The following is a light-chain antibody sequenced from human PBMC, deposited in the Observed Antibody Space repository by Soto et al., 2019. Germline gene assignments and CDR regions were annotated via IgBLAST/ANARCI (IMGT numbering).Light chain of an antibody. V-gene: IGLV1-40*01. J-gene: IGLJ2*01. CDR2: DNG. CDR3: QSFDSSLSGPVV. Sequence: QSLLTQPPSVSGAPGQRVTISCTGGSSSIGAGYGVHWYQQLPGTAPKLLIYDNGNRPSGVPDRFSGSKSGTSASLAITGLRPEDEAQYYCQSFDSSLSGPVVFGGGTKLTVL. CDR1: SSSIGAGYG.